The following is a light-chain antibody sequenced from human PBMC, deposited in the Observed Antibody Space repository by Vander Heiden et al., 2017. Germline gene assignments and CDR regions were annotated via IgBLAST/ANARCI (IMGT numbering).Light chain of an antibody. CDR2: AAS. J-gene: IGKJ2*01. V-gene: IGKV1-39*01. CDR3: QQSYSTHT. Sequence: DIQMTPSPSSLSASVGDRVTITCRASQSISSYLNWYQQKPGKAPKLLIYAASSLQSGVPSRFSGSGSGTDFTLTISRLQPEDFATYYCQQSYSTHTFGQGTKLEIK. CDR1: QSISSY.